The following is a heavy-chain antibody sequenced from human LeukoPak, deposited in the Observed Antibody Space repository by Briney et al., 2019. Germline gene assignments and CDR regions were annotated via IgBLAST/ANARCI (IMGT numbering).Heavy chain of an antibody. Sequence: ASVKVSCKASGYTFITYGVTWLRQAPGQGLEWMGWISVYNGNTNYVEKLQGRVIMTTDTSTNTAYMELRSLRSDDTAMYYCARDIPQEAVSGGIDYWGQGTLVTVSS. CDR3: ARDIPQEAVSGGIDY. J-gene: IGHJ4*02. V-gene: IGHV1-18*01. CDR1: GYTFITYG. D-gene: IGHD6-19*01. CDR2: ISVYNGNT.